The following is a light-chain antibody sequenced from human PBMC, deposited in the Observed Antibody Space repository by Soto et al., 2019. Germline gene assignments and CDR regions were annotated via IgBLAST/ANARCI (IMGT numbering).Light chain of an antibody. CDR2: GAS. V-gene: IGKV3-20*01. CDR3: QQYGSSRWT. Sequence: EIVLTQSPDTLSLFPGERATLPCRASQSVSSTYLAWYQQKLGQAPRLLIFGASSRATGIPDRFSGSGSGTDFTLTISRLEPEDFAVYYCQQYGSSRWTFGQGTKVEIK. CDR1: QSVSSTY. J-gene: IGKJ1*01.